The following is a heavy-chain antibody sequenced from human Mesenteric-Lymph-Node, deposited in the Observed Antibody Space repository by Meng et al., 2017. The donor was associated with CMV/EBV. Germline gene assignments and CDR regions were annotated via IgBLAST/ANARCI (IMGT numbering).Heavy chain of an antibody. CDR1: GYTFTGYY. Sequence: ASVKVSCKASGYTFTGYYMHWVRQAPGQGLEWMGWISAYNGNTNYAQKLQGRVTMTTDTSTSTAYMELRSLRSDDTAVYYCARRRSGDYDHWGQGTLVTVSS. CDR2: ISAYNGNT. CDR3: ARRRSGDYDH. J-gene: IGHJ5*02. D-gene: IGHD2-21*02. V-gene: IGHV1-18*04.